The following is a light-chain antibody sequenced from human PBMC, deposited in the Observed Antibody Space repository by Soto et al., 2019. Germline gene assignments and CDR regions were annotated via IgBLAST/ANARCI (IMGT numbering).Light chain of an antibody. CDR1: QSVSSSY. V-gene: IGKV3-20*01. CDR3: QQYGSSPMYT. CDR2: GAS. Sequence: EIVLTQSPGTLSLSPGERATLSCRASQSVSSSYLAWYRQKPGQAPRLLIHGASARATGIPDRFSGSGSGTDFTLTISRLEPEDVAVYFCQQYGSSPMYTFGQGTKLEIK. J-gene: IGKJ2*01.